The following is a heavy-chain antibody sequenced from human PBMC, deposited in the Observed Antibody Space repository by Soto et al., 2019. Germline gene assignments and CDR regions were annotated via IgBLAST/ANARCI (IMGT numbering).Heavy chain of an antibody. J-gene: IGHJ4*02. D-gene: IGHD2-2*01. CDR1: GYTLTELS. CDR2: FDPEDGET. CDR3: ATVCSTSCYYGPDY. V-gene: IGHV1-24*01. Sequence: ASVKGSCKVSGYTLTELSMHWVRQAPGKGLEWMGGFDPEDGETIYAQKFQGRGTMNEDTSTDTAYMELSSLRSEDTAVYYCATVCSTSCYYGPDYWGQGPLLTVSS.